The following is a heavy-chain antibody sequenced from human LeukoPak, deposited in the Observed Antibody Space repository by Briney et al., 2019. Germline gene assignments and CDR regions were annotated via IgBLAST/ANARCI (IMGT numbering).Heavy chain of an antibody. V-gene: IGHV3-21*01. Sequence: GGSLRLSCAASGFTFSTYSINWVRQAPGKGLEWVSSISSSSSYIYYADSVKGRFTISRDNAKNSLYLQMNSLRAEDTAVYYCASRRSVPLDYWGQGTLVTVSS. J-gene: IGHJ4*02. D-gene: IGHD4-17*01. CDR1: GFTFSTYS. CDR3: ASRRSVPLDY. CDR2: ISSSSSYI.